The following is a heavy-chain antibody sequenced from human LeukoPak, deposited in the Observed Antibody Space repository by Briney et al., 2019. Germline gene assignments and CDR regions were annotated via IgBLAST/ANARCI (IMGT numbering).Heavy chain of an antibody. V-gene: IGHV3-23*01. CDR2: ISGSGGTA. Sequence: GGSLRLSCAASGFTFSDSAMTWVRQAPGKGLEWVSSISGSGGTAYHADSVKGRFTISRNNSKKTLYLQMNNLRAEDTAFYYCAKDRGIVVVGRFDPWGQGTLVTVSS. D-gene: IGHD2-2*01. CDR1: GFTFSDSA. CDR3: AKDRGIVVVGRFDP. J-gene: IGHJ5*02.